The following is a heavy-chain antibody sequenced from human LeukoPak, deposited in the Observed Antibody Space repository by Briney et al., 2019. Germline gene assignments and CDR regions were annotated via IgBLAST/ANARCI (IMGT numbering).Heavy chain of an antibody. D-gene: IGHD3-22*01. J-gene: IGHJ4*03. CDR3: ARDRYYYASTNYS. V-gene: IGHV3-11*01. Sequence: GGSLRLSCAASGFTFSDYYMSWIRQAPGKGLEWISYISSSGSTLYYADSVKGRFTISRDNAMSSLFLQMNSLRAEDTAVYYCARDRYYYASTNYSGGHGTLVTVSS. CDR2: ISSSGSTL. CDR1: GFTFSDYY.